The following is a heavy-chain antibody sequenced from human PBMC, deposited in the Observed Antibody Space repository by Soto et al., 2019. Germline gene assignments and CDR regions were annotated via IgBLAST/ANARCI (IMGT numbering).Heavy chain of an antibody. D-gene: IGHD5-12*01. CDR1: GFTLSRYS. V-gene: IGHV3-48*02. J-gene: IGHJ4*02. Sequence: EVQLVESGGGLVQPGGSLRLSCAASGFTLSRYSMNWVRQAPGKGLEWLSYIDSSGHTIYYADSVKGQFIISRNNAKNSLYLQMNSLREEDTAVYYCARGGVTTIFGDSWGQGILVTVSS. CDR3: ARGGVTTIFGDS. CDR2: IDSSGHTI.